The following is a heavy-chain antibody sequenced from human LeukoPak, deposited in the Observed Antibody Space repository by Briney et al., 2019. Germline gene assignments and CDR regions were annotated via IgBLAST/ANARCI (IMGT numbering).Heavy chain of an antibody. CDR2: INHRGST. Sequence: SETLSLTCAVYGGPFTGYYWSWIRQSPDKGLEWIGEINHRGSTDYDSSLKSRLTISADTSKNQFSLHLSSVTAADTAVYYCAKVYSSSPQDAFDVWGQGTMVTVSS. CDR3: AKVYSSSPQDAFDV. J-gene: IGHJ3*01. D-gene: IGHD3-22*01. V-gene: IGHV4-34*01. CDR1: GGPFTGYY.